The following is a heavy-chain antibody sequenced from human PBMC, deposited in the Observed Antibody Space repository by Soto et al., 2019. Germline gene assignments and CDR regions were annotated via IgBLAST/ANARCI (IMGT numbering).Heavy chain of an antibody. CDR1: GYNFTSYV. Sequence: QVQLVQSGTEVKKPGASVKVSCKASGYNFTSYVIHWVRQAPGQRLDWMGWINAANGDTKYSPKFQGRVTITRDAAASTAYMELSSLRSEDTAVYYCVRRHVSATGIDWFDPWGQGTLVTVSS. CDR3: VRRHVSATGIDWFDP. CDR2: INAANGDT. V-gene: IGHV1-3*01. J-gene: IGHJ5*02. D-gene: IGHD6-13*01.